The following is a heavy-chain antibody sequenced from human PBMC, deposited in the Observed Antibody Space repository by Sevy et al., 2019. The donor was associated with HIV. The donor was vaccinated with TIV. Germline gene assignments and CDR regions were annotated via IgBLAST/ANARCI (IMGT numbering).Heavy chain of an antibody. V-gene: IGHV3-15*01. J-gene: IGHJ6*03. D-gene: IGHD3-10*01. CDR1: GFTFSNAW. CDR3: TTYPRFGGNYYMDV. Sequence: GGSLRLSCAASGFTFSNAWMSWVRQGPGKGLEWVGRIKSKSDGGTREYAAPVKGRFTISRDDSTNKLYLQVNSLETEDTALYYCTTYPRFGGNYYMDVWGKGTTVTVSS. CDR2: IKSKSDGGTR.